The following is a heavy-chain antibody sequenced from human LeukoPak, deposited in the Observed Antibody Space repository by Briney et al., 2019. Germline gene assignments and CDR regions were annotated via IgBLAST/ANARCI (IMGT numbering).Heavy chain of an antibody. J-gene: IGHJ4*02. V-gene: IGHV3-23*01. CDR2: ISASGGTT. CDR1: EFTFSEYW. Sequence: PGGSLRLSCAASEFTFSEYWMTWVRQRPGKGLEWVSSISASGGTTYYADSVKGRFTISRDNSKNTFNLQMNSLRAEDTALYYCAKDFHGDFPYFFDYWGQGTLVTVSS. CDR3: AKDFHGDFPYFFDY.